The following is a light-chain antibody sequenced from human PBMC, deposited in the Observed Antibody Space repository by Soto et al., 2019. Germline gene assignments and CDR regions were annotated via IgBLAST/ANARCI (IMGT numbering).Light chain of an antibody. CDR1: QTIDRS. CDR3: QQSHSLPFT. Sequence: DVQMTQSPPSLSASVGDRVTITCRASQTIDRSLNRYQQKPGKAPNLLIYDASNLQSGVPSRFSGSGSGTDFTLTISSLQPDDFATYSCQQSHSLPFTFGPGTKVDIK. J-gene: IGKJ3*01. CDR2: DAS. V-gene: IGKV1-39*01.